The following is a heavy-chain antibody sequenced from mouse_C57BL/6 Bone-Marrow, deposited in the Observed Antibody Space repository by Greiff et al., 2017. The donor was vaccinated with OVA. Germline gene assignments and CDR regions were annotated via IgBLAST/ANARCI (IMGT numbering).Heavy chain of an antibody. D-gene: IGHD1-1*01. J-gene: IGHJ1*03. CDR1: GYTFTSYW. CDR3: ALYYYGSSYGYFDV. Sequence: QVQLQQPGAELVKPGASVKMSCKASGYTFTSYWITWVKQRPGQGLEWIGTIYPGSGCTNYNEKFKSKATLTVDTASSTAYMQLSSLTSEDSAVYYCALYYYGSSYGYFDVGGTGTTVTVTS. CDR2: IYPGSGCT. V-gene: IGHV1-55*01.